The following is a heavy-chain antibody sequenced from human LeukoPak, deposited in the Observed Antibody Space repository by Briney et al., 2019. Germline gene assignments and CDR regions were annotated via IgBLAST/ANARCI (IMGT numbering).Heavy chain of an antibody. J-gene: IGHJ5*02. Sequence: SETLSLTCAVYGGSFSGYYWSWIRQPPGKGLEWIGEINHSGSTNYNPSLKSRVTISVDTSENQFSLKLSSVTAADTAVYYCTSLYCSGGSCYSNWFDPWGQGTLVTVSS. CDR1: GGSFSGYY. D-gene: IGHD2-15*01. CDR2: INHSGST. V-gene: IGHV4-34*01. CDR3: TSLYCSGGSCYSNWFDP.